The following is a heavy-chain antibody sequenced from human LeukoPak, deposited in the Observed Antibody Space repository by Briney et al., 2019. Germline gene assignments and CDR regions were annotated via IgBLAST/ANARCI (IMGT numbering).Heavy chain of an antibody. V-gene: IGHV3-48*03. D-gene: IGHD3-10*02. Sequence: GGPLRLPCAASGFTFSSNEMNWAGQAPGKGLEWVSYISSSGSTIYYADSVKGRFTISRDNAKNSLYLQMNSLRAEDTAVYYCAELGITMIGGVWGKGTTVTISS. CDR1: GFTFSSNE. CDR2: ISSSGSTI. J-gene: IGHJ6*04. CDR3: AELGITMIGGV.